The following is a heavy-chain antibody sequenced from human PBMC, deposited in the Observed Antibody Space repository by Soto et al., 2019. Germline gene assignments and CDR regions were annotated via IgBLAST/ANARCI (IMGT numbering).Heavy chain of an antibody. CDR1: GGSFSGYY. J-gene: IGHJ4*02. Sequence: SETLSLTCAVYGGSFSGYYWSWIRRPPGKGLEWIGEINHSGSTNYNPSLKSRVTISVDTSKNQFSLKLSSVTAADTAVYYCARGYGRNFAYCGPGPLVTVS. D-gene: IGHD3-10*01. CDR2: INHSGST. V-gene: IGHV4-34*01. CDR3: ARGYGRNFAY.